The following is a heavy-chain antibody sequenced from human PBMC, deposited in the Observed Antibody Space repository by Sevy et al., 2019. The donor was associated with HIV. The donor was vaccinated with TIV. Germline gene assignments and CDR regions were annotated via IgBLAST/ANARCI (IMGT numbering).Heavy chain of an antibody. D-gene: IGHD3-3*01. Sequence: GGSLRLSCAASGFTFSDYYMSWIRQAPGKGLEWISYITGSGNTIYYAYSVKGRFTISRDNTKNSLYLHMNGLRGEDTAVYYCARAYYFWSHFDNWGQGTLVTVSS. V-gene: IGHV3-11*01. CDR2: ITGSGNTI. CDR3: ARAYYFWSHFDN. CDR1: GFTFSDYY. J-gene: IGHJ4*02.